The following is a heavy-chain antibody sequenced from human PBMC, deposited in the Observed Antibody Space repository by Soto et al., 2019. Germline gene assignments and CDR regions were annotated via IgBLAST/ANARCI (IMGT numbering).Heavy chain of an antibody. J-gene: IGHJ5*02. CDR3: ARVRGYYQPNWFDH. Sequence: SETLCLTRAFDDGSFSCYCGSWLRPPPGKGLEWIGEINHSGSTNYNPSLKSRVTISVDTSKNQFSLKLSSVTAADTAVYYCARVRGYYQPNWFDHWGQGTLVTVS. CDR1: DGSFSCYC. CDR2: INHSGST. D-gene: IGHD3-22*01. V-gene: IGHV4-34*01.